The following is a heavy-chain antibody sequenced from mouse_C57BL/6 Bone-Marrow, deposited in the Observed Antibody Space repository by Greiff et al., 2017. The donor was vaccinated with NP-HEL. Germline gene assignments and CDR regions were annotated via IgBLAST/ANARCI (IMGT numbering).Heavy chain of an antibody. J-gene: IGHJ2*01. CDR1: GYTFTDYE. CDR3: TGGFDY. Sequence: QVQLKQSGAELVRPGASVTLSCKASGYTFTDYEMHWVKQTPVHGLEWIGAIDPETGGTAYNQKFKGKAILTADKSSSTAYMELRSLTSEDSAVYYCTGGFDYWGRGTTLTVSS. CDR2: IDPETGGT. V-gene: IGHV1-15*01.